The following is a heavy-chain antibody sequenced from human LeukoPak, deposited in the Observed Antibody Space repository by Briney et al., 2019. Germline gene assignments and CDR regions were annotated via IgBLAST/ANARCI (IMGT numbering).Heavy chain of an antibody. CDR1: GGSISSSNW. Sequence: SETLSLTCAVSGGSISSSNWWSWVRQPPGKGLEWIGEIYHSGSTKYNPSLKSRVTISVDKSKNQFSLKLSSVTAADTAVYYCASPRQRDTGTDYWGQGTLVTVSS. CDR3: ASPRQRDTGTDY. J-gene: IGHJ4*02. CDR2: IYHSGST. V-gene: IGHV4-4*02. D-gene: IGHD5-18*01.